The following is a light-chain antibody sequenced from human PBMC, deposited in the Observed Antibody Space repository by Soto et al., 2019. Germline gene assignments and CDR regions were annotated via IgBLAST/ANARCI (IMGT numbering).Light chain of an antibody. V-gene: IGKV1-39*01. Sequence: DLQMTQSPSSLSASVGDRVTITCRASQSISNYLNWYQQKPGKVPKLLIYAASNLQSGVPSRFRGSESGTDFTLTISSLQPEDFATYYCQQSYTTPSTFGQGTKVEIK. CDR3: QQSYTTPST. J-gene: IGKJ1*01. CDR2: AAS. CDR1: QSISNY.